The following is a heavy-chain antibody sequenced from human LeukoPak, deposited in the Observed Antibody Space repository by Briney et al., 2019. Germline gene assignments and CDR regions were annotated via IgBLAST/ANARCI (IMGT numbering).Heavy chain of an antibody. J-gene: IGHJ4*02. CDR1: GFTFSSYS. V-gene: IGHV3-48*04. D-gene: IGHD3-10*01. Sequence: GGSLRLSCAASGFTFSSYSMNWVRQAPGKGLEWVSYISSSSSTIYYPYSVNGRFTIFKDYAKNMLYLQMDSLRADDTALYYCARVLIGGWSYDHWGQGALVTVCS. CDR3: ARVLIGGWSYDH. CDR2: ISSSSSTI.